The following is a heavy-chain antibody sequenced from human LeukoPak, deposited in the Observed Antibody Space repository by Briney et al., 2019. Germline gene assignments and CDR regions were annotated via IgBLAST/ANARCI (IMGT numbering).Heavy chain of an antibody. V-gene: IGHV3-48*04. Sequence: GGSLRLSCAASGFSFSNYSMNWVRQAPGKGLEWVSYISSSSSTIYYADSVKGRFTISRDNAKNSLYLQMNSLRAEDTAVYYCASSRSEYYYDSSGYLELDYWGQGTLVTVSS. D-gene: IGHD3-22*01. CDR2: ISSSSSTI. J-gene: IGHJ4*02. CDR1: GFSFSNYS. CDR3: ASSRSEYYYDSSGYLELDY.